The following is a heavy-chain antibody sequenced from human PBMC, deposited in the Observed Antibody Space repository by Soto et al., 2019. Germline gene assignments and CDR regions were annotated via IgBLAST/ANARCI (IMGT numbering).Heavy chain of an antibody. J-gene: IGHJ4*02. CDR3: ARVPSVLLWFGELRRASDY. D-gene: IGHD3-10*01. Sequence: SETLSLTCAVYGGSFSGYYWSWIRQPPGKGLEWIGEINHSGSTNYNPSLKSRVTISVDTSKNQFSLKLSSVTAADTAVYYCARVPSVLLWFGELRRASDYWGQGTPVTGSS. V-gene: IGHV4-34*01. CDR1: GGSFSGYY. CDR2: INHSGST.